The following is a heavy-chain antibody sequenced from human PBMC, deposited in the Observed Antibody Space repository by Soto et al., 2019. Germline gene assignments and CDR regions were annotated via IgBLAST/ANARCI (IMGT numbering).Heavy chain of an antibody. CDR2: ISYDGSNK. CDR3: ARGYDFWSGYYYPYGMDV. Sequence: QVQLVESGGGVVQPGRSLRLSCAASGFTFSSYAMHWVRQAPGKGLEWVAVISYDGSNKNHADTVKGRFTISRDNSKNTXYLQMNSLRAEDTDVYYCARGYDFWSGYYYPYGMDVWGQGTTVTVSS. CDR1: GFTFSSYA. D-gene: IGHD3-3*01. V-gene: IGHV3-30-3*01. J-gene: IGHJ6*02.